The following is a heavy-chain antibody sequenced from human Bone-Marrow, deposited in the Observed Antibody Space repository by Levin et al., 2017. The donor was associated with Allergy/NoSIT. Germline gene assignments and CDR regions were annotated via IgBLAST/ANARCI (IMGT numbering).Heavy chain of an antibody. Sequence: GGSLRLSCAASGFTFSYYWMHWVRQAPGKGLEWVSRINSDGSDTTYADSVKGRFTISRDNAKNTVYLQMDSLRGEDTAVYYCARPQIGYSGDGQWENHYYYGMDVWGQGTTVTVSS. J-gene: IGHJ6*02. V-gene: IGHV3-74*01. D-gene: IGHD5-12*01. CDR2: INSDGSDT. CDR3: ARPQIGYSGDGQWENHYYYGMDV. CDR1: GFTFSYYW.